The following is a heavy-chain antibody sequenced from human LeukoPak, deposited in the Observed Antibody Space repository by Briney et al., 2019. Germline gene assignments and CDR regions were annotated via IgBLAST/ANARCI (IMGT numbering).Heavy chain of an antibody. CDR1: GDSSSDYS. V-gene: IGHV5-51*01. Sequence: GESLTISCQASGDSSSDYSIGWSPHMPGEGVEWMGIIYPGDSTTRSRPSFRGEVTISADKFISTAYLLWNILTASDTAMYYCARDSGGSNLYNLDYWGRGTLVSVSS. CDR2: IYPGDSTT. D-gene: IGHD2-15*01. CDR3: ARDSGGSNLYNLDY. J-gene: IGHJ4*02.